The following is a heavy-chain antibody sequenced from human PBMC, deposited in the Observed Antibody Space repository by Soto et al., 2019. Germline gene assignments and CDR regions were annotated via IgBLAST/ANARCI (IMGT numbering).Heavy chain of an antibody. Sequence: SETLSLTCTVSGGSIRSGGYYWSWVRQNPRRGLEWIGNIYYSGNTYYNPSLKSRLTISVDTSKNQFSLNLSSVTTADTAVYYCARDRLMATAGTARHYFGLDVWGQGTTVTVS. D-gene: IGHD5-18*01. J-gene: IGHJ6*02. V-gene: IGHV4-31*03. CDR3: ARDRLMATAGTARHYFGLDV. CDR1: GGSIRSGGYY. CDR2: IYYSGNT.